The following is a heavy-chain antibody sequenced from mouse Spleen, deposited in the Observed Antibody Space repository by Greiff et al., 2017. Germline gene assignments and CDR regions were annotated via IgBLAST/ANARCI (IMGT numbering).Heavy chain of an antibody. J-gene: IGHJ1*03. CDR3: AIWYWYFDV. V-gene: IGHV3-6*01. CDR1: GYSITSGYY. CDR2: ISYDGSN. D-gene: IGHD1-1*02. Sequence: EVKLVESGPGLVKPSQSLSLTCSVTGYSITSGYYWNWIRQFPGNKLEWMGYISYDGSNNYNPSLKNRISITRDTSKNQFFLKLNSVTTEDTATYYCAIWYWYFDVWGTGTTVTVSS.